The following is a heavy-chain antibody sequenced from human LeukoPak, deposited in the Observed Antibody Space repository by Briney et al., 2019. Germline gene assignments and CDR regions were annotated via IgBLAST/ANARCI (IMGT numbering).Heavy chain of an antibody. Sequence: SDTLSLTCTVPGGSISSSSYYWGWIRQPPGKGLEWIGSIYYSGSTYYNPSLKSRVTISVDTSKNQFSLKLSAVTAADTAVYYCASDPSDYWGQGTLVTVSS. CDR2: IYYSGST. CDR1: GGSISSSSYY. CDR3: ASDPSDY. J-gene: IGHJ4*02. D-gene: IGHD5-12*01. V-gene: IGHV4-39*07.